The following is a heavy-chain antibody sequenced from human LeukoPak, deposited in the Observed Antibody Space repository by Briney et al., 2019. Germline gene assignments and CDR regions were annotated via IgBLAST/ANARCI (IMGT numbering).Heavy chain of an antibody. V-gene: IGHV3-30*18. Sequence: LXLSXAASGFTFSSYGMHWVRQAPGKXLEWVAVISYDGSNKYYADSVKGRFTISRDNSKNTLYLQMNSLRAEDTAVYYCAKGYSGYDWSLVDYWGQGTLVTVSS. D-gene: IGHD5-12*01. CDR2: ISYDGSNK. CDR1: GFTFSSYG. J-gene: IGHJ4*02. CDR3: AKGYSGYDWSLVDY.